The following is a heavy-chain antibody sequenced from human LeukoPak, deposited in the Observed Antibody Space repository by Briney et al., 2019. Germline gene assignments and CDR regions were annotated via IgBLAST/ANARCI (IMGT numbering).Heavy chain of an antibody. D-gene: IGHD2-15*01. J-gene: IGHJ4*02. V-gene: IGHV3-23*01. CDR3: AKSVVVVTATVFDY. Sequence: GGSLRLSCAVSGFTFSSEAMGWVRQLPGGGLEWVSTISPAGGTTYYAESMKGRFTISRDNSKSTLYLQMNSLRVEDTAVYYCAKSVVVVTATVFDYWGQGTLVTVSS. CDR1: GFTFSSEA. CDR2: ISPAGGTT.